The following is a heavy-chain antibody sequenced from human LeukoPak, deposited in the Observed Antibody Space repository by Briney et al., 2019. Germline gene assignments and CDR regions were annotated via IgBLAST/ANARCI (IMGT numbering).Heavy chain of an antibody. Sequence: GGSLRLSCAASGFSLTNFAMSWVRQAPGKGLEWVSRIIGSRGDTFYADSVKGRFTISRNNSKNRLYLQMNSLRAEDAALYYCAKGAYDYIEMGYFDYWGQGTLVTVSS. V-gene: IGHV3-23*01. D-gene: IGHD5-12*01. CDR2: IIGSRGDT. J-gene: IGHJ4*02. CDR1: GFSLTNFA. CDR3: AKGAYDYIEMGYFDY.